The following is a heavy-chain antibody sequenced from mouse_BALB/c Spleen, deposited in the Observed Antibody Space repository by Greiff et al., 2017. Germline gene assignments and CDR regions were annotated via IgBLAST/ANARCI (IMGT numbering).Heavy chain of an antibody. V-gene: IGHV4-1*02. J-gene: IGHJ4*01. D-gene: IGHD4-1*01. CDR3: ARNWDPYAMDY. CDR2: INPDSSTI. Sequence: EVKLQESGGGLVQPGGSLKLSCAASGFDFSRYWMSWVRQAPGKGLEWIGEINPDSSTINYTPSLKDKFIISRDNAKNTLYLQMSKVRSEDTALYYCARNWDPYAMDYWGQGTSVTVSS. CDR1: GFDFSRYW.